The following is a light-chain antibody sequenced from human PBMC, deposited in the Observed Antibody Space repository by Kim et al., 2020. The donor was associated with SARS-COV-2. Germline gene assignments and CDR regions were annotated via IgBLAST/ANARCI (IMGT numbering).Light chain of an antibody. CDR3: QAWDSSTAV. CDR2: QDS. V-gene: IGLV3-1*01. Sequence: VSPGQTASITCSGDELGDKYACWYQQKPGQSPVLVIYQDSKRPSGIPERFSGSTSGNTATLTIGGTQAMDEADYYCQAWDSSTAVFGGGTQLTVL. J-gene: IGLJ3*02. CDR1: ELGDKY.